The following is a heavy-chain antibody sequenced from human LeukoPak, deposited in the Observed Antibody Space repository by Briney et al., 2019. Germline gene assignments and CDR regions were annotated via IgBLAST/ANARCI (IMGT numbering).Heavy chain of an antibody. Sequence: SETLSLTCTVSGVSISDYYWSWIRQPAGKGLEWIGRLYPSGSTNYNPSLKSRLTMSIDMSKNQFSLKLSSVTAADTAVYYCARVGLRQTAWFDPWGQGTPVTVSS. CDR3: ARVGLRQTAWFDP. CDR2: LYPSGST. D-gene: IGHD5-12*01. CDR1: GVSISDYY. J-gene: IGHJ5*02. V-gene: IGHV4-4*07.